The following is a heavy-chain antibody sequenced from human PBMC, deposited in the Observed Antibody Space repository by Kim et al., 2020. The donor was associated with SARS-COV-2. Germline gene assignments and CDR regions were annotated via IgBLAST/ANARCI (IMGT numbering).Heavy chain of an antibody. CDR2: T. J-gene: IGHJ4*02. D-gene: IGHD6-13*01. Sequence: TPYADSVRGRFTVPKDNSKTRLNLQMSSLRAEDTAIYYCANPRQPDYWGQGTLVTVSS. CDR3: ANPRQPDY. V-gene: IGHV3-23*01.